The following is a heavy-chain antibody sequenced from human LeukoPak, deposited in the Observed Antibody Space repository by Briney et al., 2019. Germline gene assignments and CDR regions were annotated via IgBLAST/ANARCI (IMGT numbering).Heavy chain of an antibody. CDR2: ISSSGGTI. CDR3: AELGITMIGGV. J-gene: IGHJ6*04. V-gene: IGHV3-48*03. Sequence: GGSLRLSCAASGFSFSGYTMNWVRQAPGKGLEWVSYISSSGGTIYYADSVKGRFTISRDNAKNSLYLQMNSLRAEDTAVYYCAELGITMIGGVWGKGTTVTISS. CDR1: GFSFSGYT. D-gene: IGHD3-10*02.